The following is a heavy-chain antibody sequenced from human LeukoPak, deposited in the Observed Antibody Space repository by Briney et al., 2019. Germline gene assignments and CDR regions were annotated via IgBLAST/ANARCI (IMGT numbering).Heavy chain of an antibody. V-gene: IGHV5-51*01. D-gene: IGHD7-27*01. CDR3: ARRVGTQYYFDY. Sequence: GESLKISCKASGYSFTTYWIGWVRQVPGKGLEWVGIIYPADSTAKYSPSFQGQVTISVDKSISTACLQWSSLKASDTAMYYCARRVGTQYYFDYWGQGTLVTVSS. CDR2: IYPADSTA. J-gene: IGHJ4*02. CDR1: GYSFTTYW.